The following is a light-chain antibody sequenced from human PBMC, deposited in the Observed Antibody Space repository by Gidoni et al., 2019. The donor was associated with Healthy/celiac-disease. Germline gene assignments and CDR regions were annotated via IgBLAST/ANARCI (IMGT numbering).Light chain of an antibody. CDR3: QVWDSSSDLVV. CDR1: NIGSTS. J-gene: IGLJ2*01. Sequence: SYVLPQPPSVSAAPGQTARVTCGGNNIGSTSVHWYQPKPGQAPVLVVYDVSDRPSGIPERFSGSNSGNTATLTISRVEAGDEADYYCQVWDSSSDLVVFGGGTKLTVL. CDR2: DVS. V-gene: IGLV3-21*02.